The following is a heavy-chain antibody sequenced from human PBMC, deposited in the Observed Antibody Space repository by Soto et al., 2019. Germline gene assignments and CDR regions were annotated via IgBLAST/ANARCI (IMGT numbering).Heavy chain of an antibody. CDR3: ARQKGEQWLAVYFDY. J-gene: IGHJ4*02. CDR1: GGSISSYY. Sequence: SETLSLTCTVSGGSISSYYWSWIRQPPGKGLEWIGYIYYSGSTNYNPSLKSRVTISVDTSKNQFSLKLSSVTAADTAVYYCARQKGEQWLAVYFDYWGQGTLVTVSS. D-gene: IGHD6-19*01. CDR2: IYYSGST. V-gene: IGHV4-59*08.